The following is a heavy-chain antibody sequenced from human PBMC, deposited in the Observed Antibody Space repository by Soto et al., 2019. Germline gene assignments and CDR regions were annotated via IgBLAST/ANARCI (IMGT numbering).Heavy chain of an antibody. D-gene: IGHD1-7*01. J-gene: IGHJ4*02. CDR1: GGSISSYY. CDR2: IYYSGST. V-gene: IGHV4-59*01. Sequence: SETLSLTCTVSGGSISSYYWSWIRQPPGKGLEWIGYIYYSGSTNYNPSLKSRVTISVDTSKNQFSLKLSSVTAADTAVYYCARANSETGTTFDYWGQGTLVTVSS. CDR3: ARANSETGTTFDY.